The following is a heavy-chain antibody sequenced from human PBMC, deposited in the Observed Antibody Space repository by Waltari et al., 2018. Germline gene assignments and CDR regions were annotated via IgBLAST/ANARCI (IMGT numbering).Heavy chain of an antibody. CDR1: GYTFTSYD. J-gene: IGHJ5*02. D-gene: IGHD6-13*01. V-gene: IGHV1-8*01. CDR2: RNPKSGNT. CDR3: AKDLSRTEQQLVP. Sequence: QVQLVQSGAEVKKPGASVKVSCKASGYTFTSYDINWVRQATGQGLEWMGWRNPKSGNTGYAQKFQGRVTMTRNTSISTAYMELSSLRSEDTAVYDCAKDLSRTEQQLVPWGQGTLVTVSS.